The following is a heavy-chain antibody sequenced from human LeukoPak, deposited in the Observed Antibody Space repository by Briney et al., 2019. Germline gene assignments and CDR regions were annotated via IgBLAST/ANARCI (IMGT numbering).Heavy chain of an antibody. CDR1: GFTFSSYG. V-gene: IGHV3-30*02. CDR2: IWYGGSNK. J-gene: IGHJ4*02. Sequence: GGSLRLSCAASGFTFSSYGMHWVRQAPGKGLEWVAVIWYGGSNKYYADSVKGRFTISRDNSKNTLYLQMNSLRAEDTAVYYCAKGGYGVPAAPLDYWGQGTLVTVSS. D-gene: IGHD2-2*01. CDR3: AKGGYGVPAAPLDY.